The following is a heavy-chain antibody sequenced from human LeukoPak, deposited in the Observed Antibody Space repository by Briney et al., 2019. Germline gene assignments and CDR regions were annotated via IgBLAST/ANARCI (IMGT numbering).Heavy chain of an antibody. CDR3: ARFDSSGGY. J-gene: IGHJ4*02. Sequence: PGGSLRLSCAASGFTFSTYWMHWVRQAPGKGLVWVSRISPDGSTTNYADSVKGRFTVSRDNAKNSLYLQMNSLRVEDTAVYYCARFDSSGGYWGQGTLVTVSS. D-gene: IGHD3-22*01. CDR1: GFTFSTYW. V-gene: IGHV3-74*01. CDR2: ISPDGSTT.